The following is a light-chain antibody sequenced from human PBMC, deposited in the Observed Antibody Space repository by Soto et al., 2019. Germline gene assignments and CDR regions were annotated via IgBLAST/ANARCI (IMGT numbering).Light chain of an antibody. CDR1: ESLLHSDGKTY. Sequence: DLVLTQTPLSSPVTLGQPASISCRSSESLLHSDGKTYLSWLQQRPGQPPRLLIYKVSNRLSGVPDRFSGSGAGTDFTLKISRVEPDDVGVYYCFQATQYPPYTFGQGTKLEIE. CDR3: FQATQYPPYT. CDR2: KVS. V-gene: IGKV2-24*01. J-gene: IGKJ2*01.